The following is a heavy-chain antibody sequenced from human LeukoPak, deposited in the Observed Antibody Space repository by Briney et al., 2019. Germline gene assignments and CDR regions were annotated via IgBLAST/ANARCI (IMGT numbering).Heavy chain of an antibody. CDR3: ARVNRLIAAAATFDYYYYMDV. Sequence: ASVKVSCKASGHTFTSYGISWVRQAPGQGLEWMGWISAYNGNTNYAQKLQGRVTMTTDTSTSTAYMELRSLRSDDTAVYYCARVNRLIAAAATFDYYYYMDVWGKGTTVTVSS. J-gene: IGHJ6*03. D-gene: IGHD6-13*01. V-gene: IGHV1-18*01. CDR2: ISAYNGNT. CDR1: GHTFTSYG.